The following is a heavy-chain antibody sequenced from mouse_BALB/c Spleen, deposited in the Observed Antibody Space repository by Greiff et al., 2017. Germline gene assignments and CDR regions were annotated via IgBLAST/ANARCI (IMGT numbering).Heavy chain of an antibody. J-gene: IGHJ3*01. Sequence: EVKLVESGGGLVKPGGSLKLSCAASGFTFSDYYMYWVRQTPEKRLEWVATISDGGSYTYYPDSVKGRFTISRDNAKNNLYLQMSSLKSEDTAMYYCARDRTPYYYGSSYVGFAYWGQGTLVTVSA. CDR3: ARDRTPYYYGSSYVGFAY. CDR2: ISDGGSYT. CDR1: GFTFSDYY. V-gene: IGHV5-4*02. D-gene: IGHD1-1*01.